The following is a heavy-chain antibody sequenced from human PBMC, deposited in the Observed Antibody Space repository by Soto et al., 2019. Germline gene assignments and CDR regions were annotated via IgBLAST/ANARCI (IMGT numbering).Heavy chain of an antibody. CDR1: GFTFSNYA. CDR3: ARDRCSGDDCYSDYYYGFDV. D-gene: IGHD2-21*02. J-gene: IGHJ6*02. Sequence: LRLSCAASGFTFSNYALHWVRQRPGKGLEWVALISYDGRDEYYADSVNGRFTISRDNSKNTLYLHVNSLRPEDTAVYFCARDRCSGDDCYSDYYYGFDVWGRGTTVTVSS. V-gene: IGHV3-30*04. CDR2: ISYDGRDE.